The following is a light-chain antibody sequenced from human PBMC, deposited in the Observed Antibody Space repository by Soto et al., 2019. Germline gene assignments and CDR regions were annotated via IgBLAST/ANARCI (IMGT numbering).Light chain of an antibody. V-gene: IGKV1-5*03. CDR3: QQYNTYPLT. CDR1: QSISTW. CDR2: KAS. Sequence: DIQMTQSPSTLSASVGDRVTITCRASQSISTWWAWYQQKPGKAPKLLIYKASSLEGGVPSRFSGSGSGTEFNITVSSLRPDDFATYYCQQYNTYPLTFGGGTKVEIK. J-gene: IGKJ4*01.